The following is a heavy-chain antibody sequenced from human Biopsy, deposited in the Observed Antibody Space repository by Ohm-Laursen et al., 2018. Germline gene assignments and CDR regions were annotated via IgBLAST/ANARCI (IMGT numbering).Heavy chain of an antibody. D-gene: IGHD3-22*01. J-gene: IGHJ4*02. V-gene: IGHV3-7*01. CDR2: IKKDGSEK. CDR3: ARAPFGSGSYSEFDY. CDR1: GFTFSNYR. Sequence: SLRLSCAASGFTFSNYRMNWVRQAPGKGLEWVATIKKDGSEKYYVDSVKGRFTISRDNSKSSLSLQMNSLRGEDTAVYYCARAPFGSGSYSEFDYWGQGSLVTVSS.